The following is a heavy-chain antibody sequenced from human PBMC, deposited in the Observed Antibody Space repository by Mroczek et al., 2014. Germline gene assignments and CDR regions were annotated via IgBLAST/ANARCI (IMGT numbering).Heavy chain of an antibody. CDR3: ARRHLSPFPADAFDI. CDR2: IYYSGST. V-gene: IGHV4-39*01. D-gene: IGHD3-3*02. Sequence: QVQLQQWGPGLVKPSETLSLTCTVSGGSISSSSYYWGWIRQPPGKGLEWIGSIYYSGSTYYNPSLKSRVTISVDTSKNQFSLKLSSVTAADTAVYYCARRHLSPFPADAFDIWGQGTMVTVSS. J-gene: IGHJ3*02. CDR1: GGSISSSSYY.